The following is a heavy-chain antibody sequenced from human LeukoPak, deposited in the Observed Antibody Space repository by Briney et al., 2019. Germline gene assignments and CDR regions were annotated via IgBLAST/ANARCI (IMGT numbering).Heavy chain of an antibody. D-gene: IGHD1-26*01. CDR3: ARRAGGADVYYYGMDA. CDR1: AFTFSSYA. CDR2: ISYDGSNK. V-gene: IGHV3-30-3*01. Sequence: GGSLCPFCPPSAFTFSSYAMHWARQAPGKWLGWVAVISYDGSNKYYADSVKGRFTISRDNAKNTLYLQMNSLRAEDTAVYYCARRAGGADVYYYGMDAWGQGTTVTVSS. J-gene: IGHJ6*02.